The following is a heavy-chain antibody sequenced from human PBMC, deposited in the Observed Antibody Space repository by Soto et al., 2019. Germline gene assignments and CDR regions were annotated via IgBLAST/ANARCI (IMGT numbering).Heavy chain of an antibody. CDR3: ANGDSGSPSPRFNWFDP. CDR1: GFTFSTYA. V-gene: IGHV3-23*01. D-gene: IGHD1-26*01. CDR2: ISSTGGVT. J-gene: IGHJ5*02. Sequence: EVQLLESGGGLVQPGGSLRLSCAASGFTFSTYAMSWVRQAPGKGLEWVAVISSTGGVTSYADSVKGRFTISRDNSKSTLYLQTNRLRVEDTAVYYCANGDSGSPSPRFNWFDPWAQGTLVAVSS.